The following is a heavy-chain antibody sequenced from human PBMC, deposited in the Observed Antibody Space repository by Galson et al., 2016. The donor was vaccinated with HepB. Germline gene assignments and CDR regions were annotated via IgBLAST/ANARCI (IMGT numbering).Heavy chain of an antibody. CDR1: SDPVTSGTYY. V-gene: IGHV4-61*01. J-gene: IGHJ6*02. CDR2: IHDSGNT. CDR3: ARDEGFYNGMDV. Sequence: SETLSLTCTVSSDPVTSGTYYWSWVRQSPGKGLDWIGYIHDSGNTNYNPSIKSRVTISRDTSKNQFFLELTSVTAADMAVYYCARDEGFYNGMDVWGQGNTVTVAS. D-gene: IGHD2-2*02.